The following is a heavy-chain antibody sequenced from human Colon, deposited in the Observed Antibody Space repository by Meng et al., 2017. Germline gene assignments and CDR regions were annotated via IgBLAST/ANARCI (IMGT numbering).Heavy chain of an antibody. D-gene: IGHD3-10*01. CDR3: ARGNGSGAYLIDY. Sequence: GESLKISCAASGFTFRNFAIHWVRQAPGKGLEWVTFVSYDGTNRYADSVKGRFTISRDNSKNTLYLQMNSLRTEDTAVYYCARGNGSGAYLIDYWGQGTRVTGYS. V-gene: IGHV3-30*04. CDR2: VSYDGTNR. CDR1: GFTFRNFA. J-gene: IGHJ4*02.